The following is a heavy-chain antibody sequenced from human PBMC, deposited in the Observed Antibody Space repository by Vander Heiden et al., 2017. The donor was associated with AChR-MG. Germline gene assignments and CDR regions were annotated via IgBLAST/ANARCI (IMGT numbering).Heavy chain of an antibody. D-gene: IGHD3-10*01. CDR2: IIPILGIA. J-gene: IGHJ5*02. CDR1: GGPFSSYA. V-gene: IGHV1-69*04. Sequence: QVQLVQSGAEVKKPGSSVKVSCQASGGPFSSYAISWVRQAPGQGLEWMGRIIPILGIANYAQKFQGRVTITADKSTSTAYMELSSLRSEDTAVYYCARSGSGSYYNGFDPWGQGTLVTVSS. CDR3: ARSGSGSYYNGFDP.